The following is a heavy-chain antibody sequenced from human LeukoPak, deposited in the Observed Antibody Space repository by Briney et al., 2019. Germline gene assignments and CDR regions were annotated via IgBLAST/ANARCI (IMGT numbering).Heavy chain of an antibody. J-gene: IGHJ4*02. CDR3: TRDRYYYDSSGHPYYFDY. CDR1: GFTFTSYG. V-gene: IGHV3-48*03. CDR2: ISRSGSII. Sequence: GGSMRLSCAASGFTFTSYGMNWVRQAPGKGLEWVSYISRSGSIIYYADSVKGRLTIARNNAKNSLYLQMNSLRAEDTAVYYCTRDRYYYDSSGHPYYFDYWGQGALVTVSS. D-gene: IGHD3-22*01.